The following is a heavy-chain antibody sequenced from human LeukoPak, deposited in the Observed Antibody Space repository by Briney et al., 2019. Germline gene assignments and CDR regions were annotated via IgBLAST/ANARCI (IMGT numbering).Heavy chain of an antibody. CDR2: IKQDGSEK. CDR3: ARAIVGATTCYFDY. D-gene: IGHD1-26*01. V-gene: IGHV3-7*01. Sequence: GGSLRLSCAASGFTFSSYWMSWVRQAPGKWLEWVANIKQDGSEKYYVDSVKCRFTISRDNAKNSLYLQMNSLRAEDTAVYYCARAIVGATTCYFDYWGQGTLVTVSS. J-gene: IGHJ4*02. CDR1: GFTFSSYW.